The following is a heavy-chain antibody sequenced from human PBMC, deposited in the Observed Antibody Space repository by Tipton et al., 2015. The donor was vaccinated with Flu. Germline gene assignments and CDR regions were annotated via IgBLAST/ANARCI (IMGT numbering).Heavy chain of an antibody. CDR2: ISYDGNNK. V-gene: IGHV3-30-3*01. CDR3: ARDRDNPRACSSGKCTYFYYGMDF. Sequence: QVQLVQSGGGVVQPGGSLRLSCAASGFSFPNYAIHWVRRAPGKGLEWAAVISYDGNNKFHADFVKGRFTVSRDNSKNTVYLQMNSLRAEDTAVYYCARDRDNPRACSSGKCTYFYYGMDFWGQGTTVTVAS. D-gene: IGHD3-22*01. CDR1: GFSFPNYA. J-gene: IGHJ6*02.